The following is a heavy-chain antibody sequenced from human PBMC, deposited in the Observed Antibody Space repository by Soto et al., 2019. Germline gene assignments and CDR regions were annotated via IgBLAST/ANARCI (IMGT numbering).Heavy chain of an antibody. Sequence: ASVKVSCKASGYTFTSYDINWVRQATGQGLEWMGWMDPNSGNTGYAQKFQGRVTMTRNTSISTAYMELSSLRSEDTAVYYCAREYKIYQDYDILTGYGHNWFDPWGQGTLVTVSS. D-gene: IGHD3-9*01. CDR1: GYTFTSYD. CDR2: MDPNSGNT. V-gene: IGHV1-8*01. J-gene: IGHJ5*02. CDR3: AREYKIYQDYDILTGYGHNWFDP.